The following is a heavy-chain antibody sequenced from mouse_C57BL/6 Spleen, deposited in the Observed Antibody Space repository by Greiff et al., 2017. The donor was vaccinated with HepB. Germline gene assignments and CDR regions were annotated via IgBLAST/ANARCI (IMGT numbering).Heavy chain of an antibody. Sequence: VQLQQSGPELVKPGASVKISCKASGYTFTDYYMNWVKQSHGKSLEWIGDINPNNGGTSYNQKFKGKATLTVDKSSSTAYMELRSLTSEDSAVYYCARRDYGYDDLEENYAMDYWGQGTSVTVSS. CDR3: ARRDYGYDDLEENYAMDY. CDR2: INPNNGGT. CDR1: GYTFTDYY. V-gene: IGHV1-26*01. D-gene: IGHD2-2*01. J-gene: IGHJ4*01.